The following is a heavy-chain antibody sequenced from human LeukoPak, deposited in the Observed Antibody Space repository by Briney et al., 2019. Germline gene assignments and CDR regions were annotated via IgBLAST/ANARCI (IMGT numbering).Heavy chain of an antibody. CDR1: GYTFTGYY. CDR3: ARAVAAAGTGAGFDY. D-gene: IGHD6-13*01. J-gene: IGHJ4*02. V-gene: IGHV1-2*04. Sequence: ASVKVSCKASGYTFTGYYMHWVRQAPGQGLEWMGWINPNSGGTNYAQKFQGWVTMTRDTSISTAYMELSKLRSDDTAVYYCARAVAAAGTGAGFDYWGQGTLVTVSS. CDR2: INPNSGGT.